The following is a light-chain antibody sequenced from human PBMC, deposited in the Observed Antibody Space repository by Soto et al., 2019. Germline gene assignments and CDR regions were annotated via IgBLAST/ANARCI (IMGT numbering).Light chain of an antibody. CDR1: QSISSW. CDR3: QQYDNYVT. CDR2: KAS. J-gene: IGKJ4*01. V-gene: IGKV1-5*03. Sequence: DIQMTQSPSTLSASVGDRVTITCLASQSISSWLAWYQQKPGKAPKLMIYKASSLESGVPSRFSGSGSGTDFTLTISSLQPDDFATYYCQQYDNYVTFGGGTKVEIK.